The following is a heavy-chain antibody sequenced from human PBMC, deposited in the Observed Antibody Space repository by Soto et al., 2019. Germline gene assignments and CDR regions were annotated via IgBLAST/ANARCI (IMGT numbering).Heavy chain of an antibody. CDR1: GYTFTGYY. CDR3: ARGGPRDDP. Sequence: ASVKVSCKASGYTFTGYYMHWVRQAPGQGLEWMGWINPNSGGTNYAQKFQGWVTITADKSTSTAYMELSSLRSEDTAVYYCARGGPRDDPWGQGTLVTVSS. CDR2: INPNSGGT. J-gene: IGHJ5*02. V-gene: IGHV1-2*04.